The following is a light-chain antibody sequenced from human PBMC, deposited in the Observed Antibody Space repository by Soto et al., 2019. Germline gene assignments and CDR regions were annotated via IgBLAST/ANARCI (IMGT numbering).Light chain of an antibody. CDR2: GAS. J-gene: IGKJ5*01. CDR1: QSVSNNY. Sequence: TVLTQSPSTLALSPRERATLXXRASQSVSNNYLAWYQQKPGQAPXVLIYGASNRATGIPDRFSGSGSGTDFTLTISSLEPEDFAVYYCHQHSDWSTVGQGTRLDIK. CDR3: HQHSDWST. V-gene: IGKV3D-20*02.